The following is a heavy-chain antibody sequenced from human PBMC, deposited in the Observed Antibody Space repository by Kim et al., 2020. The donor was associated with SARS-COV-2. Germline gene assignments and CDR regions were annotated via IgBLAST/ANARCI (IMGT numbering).Heavy chain of an antibody. Sequence: DSVKGRFTNSRDNSKNTLYLQMNSLSAEDTAVYYCARGYRYYYDSSGYSYWGQGTLVTVSS. V-gene: IGHV3-30*07. CDR3: ARGYRYYYDSSGYSY. J-gene: IGHJ4*02. D-gene: IGHD3-22*01.